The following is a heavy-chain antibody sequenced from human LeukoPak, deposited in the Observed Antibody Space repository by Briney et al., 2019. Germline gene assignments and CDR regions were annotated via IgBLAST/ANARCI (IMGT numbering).Heavy chain of an antibody. CDR3: AKHGPDYGDFNWFAP. J-gene: IGHJ5*02. CDR1: GFTFSRYC. CDR2: IKQDGNEK. V-gene: IGHV3-7*01. Sequence: GGSLRLSCAASGFTFSRYCMSWVRQAPGKGLEWVATIKQDGNEKFYMDSVKGRFTISRDNAKNSLYLQMSSLRAEDTATYYCAKHGPDYGDFNWFAPWGQGTLVTVSS. D-gene: IGHD4-17*01.